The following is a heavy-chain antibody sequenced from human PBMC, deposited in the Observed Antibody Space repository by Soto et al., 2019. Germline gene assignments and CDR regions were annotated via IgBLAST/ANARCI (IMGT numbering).Heavy chain of an antibody. CDR3: ARDRTTSGYYDFWSAYYYYGMDV. CDR1: GFTFSSYA. D-gene: IGHD3-3*01. V-gene: IGHV3-30-3*01. Sequence: SLRLSCAASGFTFSSYAMHWVRQAPGKGLGWVAVISYDGSNKYYADSVKGRFTISRDNSKNTLYLQMNSLRAEDTAVYYCARDRTTSGYYDFWSAYYYYGMDVWGQGTTVTVSS. CDR2: ISYDGSNK. J-gene: IGHJ6*02.